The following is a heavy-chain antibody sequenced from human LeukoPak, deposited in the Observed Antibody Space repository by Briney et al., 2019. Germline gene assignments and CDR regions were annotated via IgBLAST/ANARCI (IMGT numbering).Heavy chain of an antibody. CDR1: GFTFSSYG. CDR3: ARDPAPLLRYFDGGWFDP. D-gene: IGHD3-9*01. CDR2: ISSGSSYI. V-gene: IGHV3-21*01. J-gene: IGHJ5*02. Sequence: GGSLRLSCAASGFTFSSYGVNWVRQAPGRGLEWVSSISSGSSYIYYADSVKGRFTISRDNAKNSLYLQMNSLRAEDTAVYYCARDPAPLLRYFDGGWFDPWGQGTLVTVSS.